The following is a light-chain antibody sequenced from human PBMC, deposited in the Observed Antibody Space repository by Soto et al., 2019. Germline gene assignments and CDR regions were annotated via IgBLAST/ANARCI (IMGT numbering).Light chain of an antibody. CDR1: SSDVGGSGL. CDR3: CSYAGRSTWDVV. V-gene: IGLV2-23*01. Sequence: QSVLTQPASLSGSPGQSITISCTGTSSDVGGSGLVSWYQFHPGKAPKLLIFEGFKRPSGISNRFSGSKSGSTASLTISGLQAEDEADYYCCSYAGRSTWDVVFGGGTKLT. J-gene: IGLJ2*01. CDR2: EGF.